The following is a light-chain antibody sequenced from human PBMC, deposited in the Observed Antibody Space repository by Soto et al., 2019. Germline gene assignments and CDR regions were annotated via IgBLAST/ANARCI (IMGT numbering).Light chain of an antibody. J-gene: IGLJ2*01. V-gene: IGLV1-51*01. CDR3: GTWDNSLSAGV. Sequence: QSALTQPPSVSAAPGQKVTISCSGSSSNIGNNYVSWYQQVPGTAPKLLISDNNKRPSGIPDRFSGSKSGTSATLGITGLQTGDEADYYCGTWDNSLSAGVFGGGTKLTVL. CDR1: SSNIGNNY. CDR2: DNN.